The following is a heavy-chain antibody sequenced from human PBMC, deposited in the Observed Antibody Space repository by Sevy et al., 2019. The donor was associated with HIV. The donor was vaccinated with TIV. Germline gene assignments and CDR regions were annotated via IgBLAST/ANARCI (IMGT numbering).Heavy chain of an antibody. Sequence: ASVKVSCKASGYTFTASYMHWVRQAPGQGLEWMGWINLNSGGTDYAQKFQGRVTMTRDTSISTTYMELTRRTSDDTAVYYCARDPDEYSSSLNGMDVWGQGTSVTVSS. CDR2: INLNSGGT. CDR1: GYTFTASY. J-gene: IGHJ6*02. V-gene: IGHV1-2*02. D-gene: IGHD6-6*01. CDR3: ARDPDEYSSSLNGMDV.